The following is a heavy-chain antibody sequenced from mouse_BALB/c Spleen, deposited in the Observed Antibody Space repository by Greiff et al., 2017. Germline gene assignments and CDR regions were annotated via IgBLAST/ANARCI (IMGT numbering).Heavy chain of an antibody. J-gene: IGHJ4*01. CDR3: ARPAVAAMDY. V-gene: IGHV1-54*03. Sequence: QVQLQQSGAELVRPGTSVKVSCKASGYAFTNYLIEWVKQRPGQGLEWIGVINPGSGGTNYNEKFKGKATLTADKSSSTAYMQLSSLTSDDSAVNFCARPAVAAMDYWGQGTSVTVSS. CDR1: GYAFTNYL. D-gene: IGHD1-1*01. CDR2: INPGSGGT.